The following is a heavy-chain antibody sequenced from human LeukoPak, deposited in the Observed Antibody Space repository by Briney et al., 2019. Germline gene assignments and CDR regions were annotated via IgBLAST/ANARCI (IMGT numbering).Heavy chain of an antibody. J-gene: IGHJ6*03. Sequence: ASVKVSCKASGYTFTSYYMHWVRQAPGQGLEWMGIINPSGGSTSYAQKFQGRVTMTRDMSTSTVYMELSSLRSEDTAVYYCARDTDIVATARGYYCYYMDVWGKGTTVTVSS. CDR1: GYTFTSYY. CDR3: ARDTDIVATARGYYCYYMDV. CDR2: INPSGGST. V-gene: IGHV1-46*01. D-gene: IGHD5-12*01.